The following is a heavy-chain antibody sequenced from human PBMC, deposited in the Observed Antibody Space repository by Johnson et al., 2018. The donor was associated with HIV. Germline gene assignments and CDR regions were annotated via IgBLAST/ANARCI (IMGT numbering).Heavy chain of an antibody. V-gene: IGHV3-9*01. CDR1: GFSFDDYA. CDR2: ISWNSGNI. J-gene: IGHJ3*02. Sequence: VESGGRLVQPGRSLRLSCVTSGFSFDDYAMHWVRQAPGKGLEWVSSISWNSGNIHYADSLKGRFTISRDNSKNTLYLQMNSLRAEDTAVYYCAREGGIRGPSPVDAFDIWGQGTMVTVSS. D-gene: IGHD3-16*01. CDR3: AREGGIRGPSPVDAFDI.